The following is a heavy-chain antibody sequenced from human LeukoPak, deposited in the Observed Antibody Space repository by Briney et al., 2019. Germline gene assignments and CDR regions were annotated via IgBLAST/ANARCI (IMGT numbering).Heavy chain of an antibody. Sequence: SGGSLRLSCAASGFTFSSYSMNWVRQAPGKGLEWVSYISSSSSTIYYADSVKGRFTISRDNAKNSLYLQMNSLRAEDTAVYYCARDYRLQIAARPHDAFDIWGQGTMVTVSS. CDR3: ARDYRLQIAARPHDAFDI. J-gene: IGHJ3*02. CDR1: GFTFSSYS. V-gene: IGHV3-48*01. CDR2: ISSSSSTI. D-gene: IGHD6-6*01.